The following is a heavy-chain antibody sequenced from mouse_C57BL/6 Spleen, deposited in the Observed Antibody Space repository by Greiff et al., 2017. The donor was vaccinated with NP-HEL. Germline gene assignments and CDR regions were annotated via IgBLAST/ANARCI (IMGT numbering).Heavy chain of an antibody. CDR2: ISSGGSYT. Sequence: EVKLVESGGDLVKPGGSLKLSCAASGFTFSSYGMSWVRQTPDKRLEWVATISSGGSYTYYPDSVRGRFTISRDNAKNTLYLQMSSLKSEDTDMCMCAREGGYSSDYYAMEYWGEETSDTVSS. J-gene: IGHJ4*01. CDR3: AREGGYSSDYYAMEY. D-gene: IGHD1-1*01. CDR1: GFTFSSYG. V-gene: IGHV5-6*01.